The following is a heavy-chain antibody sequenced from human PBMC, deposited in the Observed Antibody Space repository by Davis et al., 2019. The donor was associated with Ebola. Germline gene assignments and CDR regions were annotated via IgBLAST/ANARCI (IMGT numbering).Heavy chain of an antibody. J-gene: IGHJ4*02. CDR1: GFTFSSYG. CDR3: AKSHCSGGSCPYYFDF. D-gene: IGHD2-15*01. V-gene: IGHV3-30*18. CDR2: ISYDGSNK. Sequence: GGSLRLSCAASGFTFSSYGMHWVRQAPGKGLEWVAVISYDGSNKYYADSVKGRFTISRANSKNTLYLQINSLRAGDTAVYYCAKSHCSGGSCPYYFDFWGQGTLVTVSS.